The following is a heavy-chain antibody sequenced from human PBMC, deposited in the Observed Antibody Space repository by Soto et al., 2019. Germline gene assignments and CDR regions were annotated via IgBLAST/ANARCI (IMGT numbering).Heavy chain of an antibody. V-gene: IGHV3-48*02. CDR2: ISSSSSTI. CDR3: ARDGNWNARHYYYGMDV. CDR1: GFTFSSYS. J-gene: IGHJ6*02. Sequence: EVQLVESGGGLVQPGGSLRLSCAASGFTFSSYSMNWVRQAPGKGLEWVSYISSSSSTIYYADSVKGRFTISRDNAKNSLYLQMNSLRDEDTAVYYCARDGNWNARHYYYGMDVWGQGTTVTVSS. D-gene: IGHD1-20*01.